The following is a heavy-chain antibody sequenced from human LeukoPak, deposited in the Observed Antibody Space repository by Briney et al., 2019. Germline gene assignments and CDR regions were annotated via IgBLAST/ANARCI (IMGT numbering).Heavy chain of an antibody. V-gene: IGHV4-61*02. D-gene: IGHD1-7*01. CDR3: ARGWTYRGAFDI. J-gene: IGHJ3*02. CDR2: IYTSDST. Sequence: SETLSLTCAVSGGSISSGGYYWSWIRQPAGKGLEWIGRIYTSDSTNYNPSLKSRVTMSVDTPKNQFSLKLSSVTAADTAVYYCARGWTYRGAFDIWGQGTMVTVSS. CDR1: GGSISSGGYY.